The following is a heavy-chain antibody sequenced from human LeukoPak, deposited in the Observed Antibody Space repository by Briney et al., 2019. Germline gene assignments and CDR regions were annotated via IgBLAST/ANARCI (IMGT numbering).Heavy chain of an antibody. V-gene: IGHV3-48*03. D-gene: IGHD6-6*01. CDR1: GFTFSSYK. Sequence: GGSLRLSCAASGFTFSSYKMNWVRQAPGKGLEWVSYISSSGSTIYYADSVKGRFTISRENAKNSLYLQMNSLRAEDTAVYYCAGLWPSRPPDYWGQGTLGTVSS. CDR3: AGLWPSRPPDY. J-gene: IGHJ4*02. CDR2: ISSSGSTI.